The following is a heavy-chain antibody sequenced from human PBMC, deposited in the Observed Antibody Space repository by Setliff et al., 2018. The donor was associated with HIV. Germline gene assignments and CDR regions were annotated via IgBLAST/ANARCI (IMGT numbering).Heavy chain of an antibody. J-gene: IGHJ5*02. Sequence: GSLRLSCAASGFTFTISWMNWVRQAPGKGLEWVANINPDGSHRDYVDSVKGRFTISRDNAKNSLYLQMNSLRAEDTALYYCARVGYSTGWYNWFDPWGQGTLVTVSS. V-gene: IGHV3-7*03. D-gene: IGHD6-19*01. CDR2: INPDGSHR. CDR1: GFTFTISW. CDR3: ARVGYSTGWYNWFDP.